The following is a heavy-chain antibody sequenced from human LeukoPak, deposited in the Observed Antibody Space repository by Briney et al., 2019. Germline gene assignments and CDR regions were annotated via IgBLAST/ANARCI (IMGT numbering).Heavy chain of an antibody. CDR1: GFTFSSYA. V-gene: IGHV3-64D*06. Sequence: GGSLRLSCSASGFTFSSYAMHWVRQAPGKGLEYVSTISSNGGNIYYADSVKGRFTISRDNSRNTLHLQMSSLRPDDTAVYYCVREWYSAMYWGQGTLVTVSS. J-gene: IGHJ4*02. CDR2: ISSNGGNI. CDR3: VREWYSAMY. D-gene: IGHD1-1*01.